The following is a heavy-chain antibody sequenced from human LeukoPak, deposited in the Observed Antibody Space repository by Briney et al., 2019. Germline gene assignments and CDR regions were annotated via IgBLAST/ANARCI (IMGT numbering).Heavy chain of an antibody. CDR2: ISGSGGST. J-gene: IGHJ3*02. V-gene: IGHV3-23*01. CDR1: GFTFSSYA. CDR3: AKDDAYYYDSSVQGAFDI. D-gene: IGHD3-22*01. Sequence: GGSLRLSCAASGFTFSSYAMSWVRQAPGKGLEWVSAISGSGGSTYYADPVKGRFTISRDNSKNTLYLQMNSLRAEDTAVYYCAKDDAYYYDSSVQGAFDIWGQGTMVTVSS.